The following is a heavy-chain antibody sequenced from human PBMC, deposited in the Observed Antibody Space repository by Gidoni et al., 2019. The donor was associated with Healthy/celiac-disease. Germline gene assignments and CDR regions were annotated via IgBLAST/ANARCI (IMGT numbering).Heavy chain of an antibody. J-gene: IGHJ4*02. Sequence: QVQLVESGGGVVQPGRSLRLSCAASGFTFSSYAMHWVRQAPGKGLEWVAGISYDGSNKYYADSVKGRFTISRDNSKNTLYLQMNSLRAEDTAVYYCARDPFGELSLFDYWGQGTLVTVSS. V-gene: IGHV3-30-3*01. CDR2: ISYDGSNK. CDR1: GFTFSSYA. CDR3: ARDPFGELSLFDY. D-gene: IGHD3-10*01.